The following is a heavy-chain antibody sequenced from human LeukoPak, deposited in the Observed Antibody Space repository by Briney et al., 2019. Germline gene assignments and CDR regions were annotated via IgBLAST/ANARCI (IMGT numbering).Heavy chain of an antibody. J-gene: IGHJ4*02. V-gene: IGHV4-39*01. Sequence: PSETLSLTCTVSGGSISSSSYYWGWIRQPPGKGLEWIGSIYYSGSTYYNPSLKGRVTISVDTSKNQFSLKLSSVTAADTAVYYCARLSSSWYFDYWGQGTLVTVSS. CDR3: ARLSSSWYFDY. CDR1: GGSISSSSYY. CDR2: IYYSGST. D-gene: IGHD6-13*01.